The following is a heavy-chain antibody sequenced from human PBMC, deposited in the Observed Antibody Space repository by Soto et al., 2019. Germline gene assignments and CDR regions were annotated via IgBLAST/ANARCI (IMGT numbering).Heavy chain of an antibody. J-gene: IGHJ6*02. V-gene: IGHV1-69*13. D-gene: IGHD3-3*01. Sequence: SVEVSCKASGGTFSSYAISWVRQAPGQGLEWMGGIIPIFGTANYAQKFQGRVTITADESTSTAYMELSSLRSEDTAVYYCARSRITIFGRGYYYYGMDVWGQGTTVTVSS. CDR1: GGTFSSYA. CDR3: ARSRITIFGRGYYYYGMDV. CDR2: IIPIFGTA.